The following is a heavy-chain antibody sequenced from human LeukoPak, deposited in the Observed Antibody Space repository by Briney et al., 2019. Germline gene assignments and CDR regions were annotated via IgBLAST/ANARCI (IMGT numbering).Heavy chain of an antibody. Sequence: GASVKVSCKASGYSFASNHISGVRQAPGQGLEWMGWVSGYNGVTNYAQRFQDRITMTVDKSTTTVYMELSSLRSDDTSVYYCARTHDFWAARKGDYLDPWGQGTLVTVSS. D-gene: IGHD3-3*01. CDR3: ARTHDFWAARKGDYLDP. CDR1: GYSFASNH. J-gene: IGHJ5*02. V-gene: IGHV1-18*01. CDR2: VSGYNGVT.